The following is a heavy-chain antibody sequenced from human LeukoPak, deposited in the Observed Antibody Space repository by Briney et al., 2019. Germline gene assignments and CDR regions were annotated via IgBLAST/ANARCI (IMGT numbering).Heavy chain of an antibody. CDR2: ISGSGGST. V-gene: IGHV3-23*01. D-gene: IGHD3-22*01. J-gene: IGHJ4*02. CDR3: AKEWLFGYFDY. CDR1: GFTFSSYG. Sequence: GRSLRLSCAASGFTFSSYGMHWVRQAPGKGLEWVSAISGSGGSTYYADSVKGRFTISRDNSKNTLYLQMNSLRAEDTAVYYCAKEWLFGYFDYWGQGTLVTVSS.